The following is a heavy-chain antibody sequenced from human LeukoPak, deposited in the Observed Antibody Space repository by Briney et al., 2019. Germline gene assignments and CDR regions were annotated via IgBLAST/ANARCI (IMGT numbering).Heavy chain of an antibody. D-gene: IGHD5-24*01. CDR3: TRDRRDGYNDGYFSL. CDR2: IRSKSYSETT. V-gene: IGHV3-49*04. Sequence: PGGSLRLSCTASGFSIAEYAMTWVRQAPGRGLVWLGFIRSKSYSETTQFAASVRGRFTISRDDSNSVTYLQMNSLKIEDTAVYFCTRDRRDGYNDGYFSLWGRGTLVTVSS. CDR1: GFSIAEYA. J-gene: IGHJ2*01.